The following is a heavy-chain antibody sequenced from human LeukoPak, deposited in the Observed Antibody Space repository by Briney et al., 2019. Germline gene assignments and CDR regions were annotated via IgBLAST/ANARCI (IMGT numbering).Heavy chain of an antibody. Sequence: GGSLRLSCAASGFTFSNYWMHWVRQAPGKGLEWVSAISGSGGSTYYADSVKGRFTISRDNSKNTLYLQMNSLRAEDTAVYYCARDEGRFDYWGQGTLVTVSS. CDR3: ARDEGRFDY. CDR1: GFTFSNYW. V-gene: IGHV3-23*01. CDR2: ISGSGGST. J-gene: IGHJ4*02.